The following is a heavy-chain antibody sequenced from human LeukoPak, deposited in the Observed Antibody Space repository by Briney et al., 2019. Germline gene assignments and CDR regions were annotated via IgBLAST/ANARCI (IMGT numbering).Heavy chain of an antibody. V-gene: IGHV4-30-4*01. J-gene: IGHJ4*02. D-gene: IGHD2-2*02. CDR3: ARELYCSSTSCYIDY. Sequence: PSETLSLTCTVSGGSISSGDYYWSWIRQPPGKGLEWIVYIYYSGSTYYNPSLKSRVTISVDTSKNQFSLKLSSVTAADTAVYYCARELYCSSTSCYIDYWGQGTLVTVSS. CDR1: GGSISSGDYY. CDR2: IYYSGST.